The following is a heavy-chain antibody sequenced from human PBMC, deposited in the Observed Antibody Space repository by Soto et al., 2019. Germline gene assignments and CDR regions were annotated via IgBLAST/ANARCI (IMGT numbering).Heavy chain of an antibody. CDR3: SRFPWYCSGGSCYEDAFDI. Sequence: GASVKVSCKASGYTFTSYDINWVRQATGQGLEWMGWMNPNSGNTGYAQKFQGRVTMTRNTSISTAYMELSSLRSEDTAVYYCSRFPWYCSGGSCYEDAFDIWGQGTMVTVSS. D-gene: IGHD2-15*01. J-gene: IGHJ3*02. V-gene: IGHV1-8*01. CDR2: MNPNSGNT. CDR1: GYTFTSYD.